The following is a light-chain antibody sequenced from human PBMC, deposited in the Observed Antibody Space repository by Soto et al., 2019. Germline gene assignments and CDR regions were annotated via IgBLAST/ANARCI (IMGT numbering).Light chain of an antibody. CDR1: QNVTSTY. CDR3: QHYGSSLFT. Sequence: EIVLTQSTGTLSLSPGERATLSCRASQNVTSTYLAWFQHKPGQAPRLLIYGTSNRATGIPDRFSGSGSGTAFTLTTSRLEPEDFAVYYGQHYGSSLFTVGHGTRLEIK. CDR2: GTS. V-gene: IGKV3-20*01. J-gene: IGKJ5*01.